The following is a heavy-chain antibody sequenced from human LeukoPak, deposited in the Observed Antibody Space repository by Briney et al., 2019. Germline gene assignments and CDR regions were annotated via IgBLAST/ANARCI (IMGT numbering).Heavy chain of an antibody. V-gene: IGHV1-2*02. D-gene: IGHD3-3*01. CDR2: INPNSGGT. CDR1: GYTFTGYY. CDR3: AKADFGVVIGTLDH. J-gene: IGHJ4*02. Sequence: ASVKVSCKASGYTFTGYYMHWVRQAPGQGLEWMGWINPNSGGTNYAHKFQGRVAMTRDTSTSTAYMDLSRLTSDDTAVYYCAKADFGVVIGTLDHWGQGTLVTVSS.